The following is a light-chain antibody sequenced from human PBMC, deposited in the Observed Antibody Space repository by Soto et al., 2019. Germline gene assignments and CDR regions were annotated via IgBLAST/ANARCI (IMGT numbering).Light chain of an antibody. CDR3: QQYGSSPGT. CDR1: QSMSSVC. CDR2: GAS. V-gene: IGKV3-20*01. Sequence: EIVLRQSPGTLSLSPWKRATLSCRASQSMSSVCLGWYQQKPGQAPGLLSYGASSRATGILDRFSGSGCGTDFTLTISRLGPEDFAVYHCQQYGSSPGTFGQGTKLEIK. J-gene: IGKJ2*01.